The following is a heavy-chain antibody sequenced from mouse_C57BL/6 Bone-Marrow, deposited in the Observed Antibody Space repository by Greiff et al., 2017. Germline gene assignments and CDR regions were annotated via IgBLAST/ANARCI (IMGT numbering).Heavy chain of an antibody. CDR1: GYTFPSYD. V-gene: IGHV1-85*01. CDR3: ARRDYGSSYAMDY. Sequence: VQLQQSGPELVKPGASVKLSCKASGYTFPSYDINWAKQRPGQGLEWIGWIYPRDGSTKYNEKFKGKATSTVDTSSSTAYMERHSLTSEDSAVYFCARRDYGSSYAMDYWGQGTSVTFSS. J-gene: IGHJ4*01. CDR2: IYPRDGST. D-gene: IGHD1-1*01.